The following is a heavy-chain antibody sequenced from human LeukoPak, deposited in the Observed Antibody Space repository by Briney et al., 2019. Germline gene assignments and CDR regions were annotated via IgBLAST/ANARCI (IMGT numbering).Heavy chain of an antibody. J-gene: IGHJ4*02. CDR2: MNPNSGNT. CDR3: ARGNAYYYDSSGYYPDY. CDR1: GYTFTSYD. D-gene: IGHD3-22*01. Sequence: ASVKVSCKASGYTFTSYDINWVRQAAGQGLAWMGWMNPNSGNTGYAQKFQGRVTITRNTSISTAYMELSSLRSEDTAVYYCARGNAYYYDSSGYYPDYWGQGTLVTVSS. V-gene: IGHV1-8*03.